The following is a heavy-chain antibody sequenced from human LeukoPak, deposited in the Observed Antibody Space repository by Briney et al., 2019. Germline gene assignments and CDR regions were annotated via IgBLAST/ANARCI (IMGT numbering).Heavy chain of an antibody. V-gene: IGHV4-4*02. CDR3: SRENGAFSPFGF. CDR2: ISLSGLT. J-gene: IGHJ4*02. Sequence: PSGTLSLTCGVSGGSISTTNWWSWVRPPPGQGLEWIGEISLSGLTNYSPSLNSRVTMSLDKPKNQLSLNLSSVIAADTAVYYCSRENGAFSPFGFWGQGTLVTVPS. CDR1: GGSISTTNW. D-gene: IGHD2-8*01.